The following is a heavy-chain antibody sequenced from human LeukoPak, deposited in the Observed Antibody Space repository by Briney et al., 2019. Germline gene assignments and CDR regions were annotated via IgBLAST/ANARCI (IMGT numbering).Heavy chain of an antibody. D-gene: IGHD3-22*01. Sequence: SETLSLTCAVYGGSFSGYYWSWIRQPPGKGLEWIGEINHSGSTSYNPSLKSRVTISVDTSKNQFSLKLSSVTAADTAVYYCARGCVYDSSPVPYYFDYWGQGTLVTVSS. J-gene: IGHJ4*02. CDR1: GGSFSGYY. CDR3: ARGCVYDSSPVPYYFDY. V-gene: IGHV4-34*01. CDR2: INHSGST.